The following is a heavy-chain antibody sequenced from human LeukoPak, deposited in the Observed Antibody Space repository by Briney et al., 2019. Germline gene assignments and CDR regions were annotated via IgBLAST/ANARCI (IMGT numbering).Heavy chain of an antibody. J-gene: IGHJ4*02. CDR2: IYYSGST. D-gene: IGHD6-13*01. CDR3: ARLYSSSLGRVFDY. Sequence: SETLSLTCTVSGGSISSGDYYWSWIRQPPGKGLEWIGYIYYSGSTYYNPSLKSRVTISVDTSKNQFSLKLSSVTAADTAVYYCARLYSSSLGRVFDYWGQGTLVTVSS. CDR1: GGSISSGDYY. V-gene: IGHV4-30-4*02.